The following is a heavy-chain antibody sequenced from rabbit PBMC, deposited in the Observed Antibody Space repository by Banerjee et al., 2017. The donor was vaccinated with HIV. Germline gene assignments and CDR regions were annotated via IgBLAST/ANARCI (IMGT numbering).Heavy chain of an antibody. CDR2: IYTSSGIT. CDR3: ARDRDGDAGYGSLAL. Sequence: QEQLEESGGGLVQPEGSLTLTCTASGFDLNNYYYMCWVRQAPGKGLELIACIYTSSGITYYASWARGRFTISRTSSTTVTLQMTSLTAADTATYFCARDRDGDAGYGSLALWGQGTLVTVS. D-gene: IGHD7-1*01. V-gene: IGHV1S45*01. J-gene: IGHJ3*01. CDR1: GFDLNNYYY.